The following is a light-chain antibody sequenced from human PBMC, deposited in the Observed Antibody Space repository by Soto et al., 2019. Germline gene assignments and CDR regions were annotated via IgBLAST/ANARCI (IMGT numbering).Light chain of an antibody. CDR2: GAS. J-gene: IGKJ1*01. CDR3: QQNNIWPQT. V-gene: IGKV3-15*01. Sequence: EIVMTQSPATLSVSPGERATLSCRASQSVSSNLAWYQQKPGQAPRLLIYGASTRATRIPPRISGSGSGTDFTLTISSLLSEDIALYDWQQNNIWPQTFGQGTKVEIQ. CDR1: QSVSSN.